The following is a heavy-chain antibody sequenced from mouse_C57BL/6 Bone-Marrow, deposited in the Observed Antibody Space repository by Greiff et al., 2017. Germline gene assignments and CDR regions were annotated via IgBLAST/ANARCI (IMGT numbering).Heavy chain of an antibody. CDR3: ARGWDDY. V-gene: IGHV1-50*01. CDR2: IDPSDSYT. D-gene: IGHD4-1*01. Sequence: VQLQQPGAELVKPGASVKLSCKASGYTFTSCWLQWVKQRPGQGLEWIGEIDPSDSYTNYNQKFKGKATLTVDTSSSTAYMQLSSLTSEDSAVYYCARGWDDYWGQGTTRTVSS. CDR1: GYTFTSCW. J-gene: IGHJ2*01.